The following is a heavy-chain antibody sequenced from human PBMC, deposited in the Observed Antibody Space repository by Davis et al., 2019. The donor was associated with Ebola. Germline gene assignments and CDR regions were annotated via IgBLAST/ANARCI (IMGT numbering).Heavy chain of an antibody. V-gene: IGHV1-69*10. CDR2: IIPILGIA. CDR1: GGTFSSYA. CDR3: ARVGGPAFDI. Sequence: SVKVSCKASGGTFSSYAISWVRQAPGQGLEWMGGIIPILGIANYAQKFQGRVTITADKSTSTAYMELSSLRSDDTAVYYCARVGGPAFDIWGQGTMVTVSS. J-gene: IGHJ3*02.